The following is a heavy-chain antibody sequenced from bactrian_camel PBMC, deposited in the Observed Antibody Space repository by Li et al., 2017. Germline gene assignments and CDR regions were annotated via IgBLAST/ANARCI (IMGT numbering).Heavy chain of an antibody. CDR3: AAALFSHPVEGGGYCGKTADFGY. J-gene: IGHJ6*01. Sequence: HVQLVESGGGSVQAGGSLGLSCVGDAYTYDWRSMAWFRQAPGKEREGVAVIYRAGGNTVYAPSVKGRFTISQDNAKNTLYLQMDNLKPEDTGIYYCAAALFSHPVEGGGYCGKTADFGYFGQGTQVTVS. V-gene: IGHV3S55*01. CDR1: AYTYDWRS. CDR2: IYRAGGNT. D-gene: IGHD2*01.